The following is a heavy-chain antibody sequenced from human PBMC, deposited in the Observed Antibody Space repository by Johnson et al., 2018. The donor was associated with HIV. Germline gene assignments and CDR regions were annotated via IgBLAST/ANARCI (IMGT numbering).Heavy chain of an antibody. J-gene: IGHJ3*02. V-gene: IGHV3-30*03. CDR1: RFTFSRYG. Sequence: QVHLVESGGGVVQPGRSLRLSCAASRFTFSRYGMHWVRQAPGKGLEWVAVIPYDGSKTYYVDSVKGRFTISRDNSKNTLYLQMNSLRAEDTALYYCARVNADHGAFDIWGQGTMVTVSS. D-gene: IGHD1-14*01. CDR2: IPYDGSKT. CDR3: ARVNADHGAFDI.